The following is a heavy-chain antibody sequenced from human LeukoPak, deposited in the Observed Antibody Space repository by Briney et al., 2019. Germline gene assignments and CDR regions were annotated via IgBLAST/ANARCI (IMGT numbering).Heavy chain of an antibody. Sequence: GGSLRLSCAASGFTFSSYGMHWVRQAPGKGLEWVAVIWYGGSNKYYADSVKGRFTISRDNAKNSVSLQMNNLRAEDTAVYYCARDATQYLRYGYFDSWGQGILVTVSS. V-gene: IGHV3-33*08. D-gene: IGHD3-9*01. CDR1: GFTFSSYG. CDR3: ARDATQYLRYGYFDS. J-gene: IGHJ4*02. CDR2: IWYGGSNK.